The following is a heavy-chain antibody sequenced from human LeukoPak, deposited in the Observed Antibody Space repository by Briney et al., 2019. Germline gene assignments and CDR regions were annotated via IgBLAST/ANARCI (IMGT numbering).Heavy chain of an antibody. Sequence: GSLRLSCAASGFTFINAWMTWVRQAPGKGGEGVGRIKSNTDGGTTDYAAPVKGRFTISRYDSKNTLYLQMNSLKTEDTAVYYCTTDSETYYSDTSGYYYGSFDYWGQGTLVTVSS. CDR1: GFTFINAW. CDR2: IKSNTDGGTT. J-gene: IGHJ4*02. D-gene: IGHD3-22*01. CDR3: TTDSETYYSDTSGYYYGSFDY. V-gene: IGHV3-15*01.